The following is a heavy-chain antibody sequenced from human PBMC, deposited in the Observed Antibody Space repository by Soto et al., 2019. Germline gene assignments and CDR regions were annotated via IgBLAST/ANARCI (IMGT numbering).Heavy chain of an antibody. CDR1: GYSFTSYW. V-gene: IGHV5-10-1*01. D-gene: IGHD3-22*01. J-gene: IGHJ3*02. CDR3: ARHLDYYDSSGAFDI. CDR2: IDPSDSYT. Sequence: PGESLKISCKGSGYSFTSYWISWVRQMPGKGLEWMGRIDPSDSYTNYSPSFQGHVTISADKSISTAYLQWSSLKASDTAMYYCARHLDYYDSSGAFDIWGQGTMVTVSS.